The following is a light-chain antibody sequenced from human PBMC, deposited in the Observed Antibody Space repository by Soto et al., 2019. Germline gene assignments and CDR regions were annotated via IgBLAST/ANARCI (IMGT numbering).Light chain of an antibody. CDR1: QGVSSSY. CDR3: QQYNNWPPIT. CDR2: GAS. V-gene: IGKV3-15*01. Sequence: EIVLTQSPGTLCLSPGERATLSCRASQGVSSSYLAWYQQKPGQAPRLLIYGASTRATGIPARFSGSGSGTEFTLTISSLQSEDFAVYYCQQYNNWPPITFGQGTRLEIK. J-gene: IGKJ5*01.